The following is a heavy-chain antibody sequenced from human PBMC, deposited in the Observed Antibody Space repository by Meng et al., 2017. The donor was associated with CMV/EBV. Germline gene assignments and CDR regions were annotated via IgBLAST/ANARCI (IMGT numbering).Heavy chain of an antibody. Sequence: SETLSLTCTVSGGSISSGGYYWSWIRQHPGKGLEWIGYIYYSGSTYYNPTLKSRVTISVDTSKNQFSLKLSSVTAADTAVYYCARLSGGNWFDPWGQGTLVTVSS. D-gene: IGHD2-15*01. V-gene: IGHV4-31*03. J-gene: IGHJ5*02. CDR2: IYYSGST. CDR3: ARLSGGNWFDP. CDR1: GGSISSGGYY.